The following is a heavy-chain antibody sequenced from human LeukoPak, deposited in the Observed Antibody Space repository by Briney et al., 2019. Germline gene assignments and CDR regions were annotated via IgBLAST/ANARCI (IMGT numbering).Heavy chain of an antibody. CDR2: ISGSGGST. Sequence: GGSLRLSCAASGFTFSSYATSWVRQPPGKGLEGVSAISGSGGSTYYADSVKGRFTISRDNYKIMLYLQMNSLSADDTAVYYCAKDPPGSSGWTGAYWGQGTLVTVSS. J-gene: IGHJ4*02. CDR1: GFTFSSYA. D-gene: IGHD6-19*01. V-gene: IGHV3-23*01. CDR3: AKDPPGSSGWTGAY.